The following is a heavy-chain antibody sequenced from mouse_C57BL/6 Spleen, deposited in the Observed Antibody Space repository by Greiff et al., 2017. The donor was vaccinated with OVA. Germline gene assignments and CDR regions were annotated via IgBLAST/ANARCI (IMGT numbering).Heavy chain of an antibody. Sequence: QVQLQQSGPELVKPGASVKISCKASGYAFSSSWMNWVKQRPGKGLEWIGRIYPGDGDTNYNGKFKGKATLTADKSSSTAYMQLSSLTSEDSAIYFCANHDSPAWFAYWGQGTLVTVSA. V-gene: IGHV1-82*01. CDR1: GYAFSSSW. J-gene: IGHJ3*01. CDR2: IYPGDGDT. D-gene: IGHD2-4*01. CDR3: ANHDSPAWFAY.